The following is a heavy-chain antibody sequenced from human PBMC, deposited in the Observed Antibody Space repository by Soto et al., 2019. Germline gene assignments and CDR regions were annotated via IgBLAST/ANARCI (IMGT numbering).Heavy chain of an antibody. Sequence: QEQLVQSGAEVKKPGAPVKVSCKASGYTFSNYNINWVRQASGQGVEWMGWMNPDSGNTGYAEKFQGRVTMTRNSSISTAYMELSGLRSEDTAVYYCAREAASDPSFYYHYMDVWGKGTTVTVSS. CDR2: MNPDSGNT. D-gene: IGHD3-10*01. V-gene: IGHV1-8*01. J-gene: IGHJ6*03. CDR3: AREAASDPSFYYHYMDV. CDR1: GYTFSNYN.